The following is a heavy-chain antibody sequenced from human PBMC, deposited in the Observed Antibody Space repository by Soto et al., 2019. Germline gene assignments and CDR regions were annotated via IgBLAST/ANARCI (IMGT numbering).Heavy chain of an antibody. V-gene: IGHV1-69*02. D-gene: IGHD4-17*01. CDR3: ARSGHGDYVNYDYYGMDV. Sequence: QVQLVQSGAEVKKPGSSVKVSCKASGGTFSSYTISWVRQAPGQGLEWMGRIIPILGIANYAQKFQGRVTITEDKSTSTAYMELSSLRAEDTAVYYCARSGHGDYVNYDYYGMDVWGQGTTVTVSS. CDR1: GGTFSSYT. CDR2: IIPILGIA. J-gene: IGHJ6*02.